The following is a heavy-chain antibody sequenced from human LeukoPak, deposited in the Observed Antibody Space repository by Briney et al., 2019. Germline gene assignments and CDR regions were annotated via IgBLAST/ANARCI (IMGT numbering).Heavy chain of an antibody. CDR1: GFTFSSYW. D-gene: IGHD2-2*01. Sequence: GGGPRLSCAASGFTFSSYWMSWVREALGKGLEWVANIKQEGSEKYYVDSVKGRFTISRDNAKNSLYLQMNSLRAEDTAVYYCARDPQYQLLSLDYWGQGTLVTVSS. V-gene: IGHV3-7*01. CDR3: ARDPQYQLLSLDY. J-gene: IGHJ4*02. CDR2: IKQEGSEK.